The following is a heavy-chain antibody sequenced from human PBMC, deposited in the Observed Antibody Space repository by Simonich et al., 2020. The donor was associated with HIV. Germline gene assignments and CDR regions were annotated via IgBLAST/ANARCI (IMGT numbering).Heavy chain of an antibody. Sequence: QVQLVESGGGVVQPGRSLRLSCAASGFTFSIYAMHWVRHAPGKGLEWVAVISYDGSNKYYADSVKGRFTISRDKYKNTLYLQMNSLRAEDTAVYYCASGGSISSVWADDYWGQGTLVTVSS. V-gene: IGHV3-30*07. CDR2: ISYDGSNK. CDR3: ASGGSISSVWADDY. J-gene: IGHJ4*02. CDR1: GFTFSIYA. D-gene: IGHD3-16*01.